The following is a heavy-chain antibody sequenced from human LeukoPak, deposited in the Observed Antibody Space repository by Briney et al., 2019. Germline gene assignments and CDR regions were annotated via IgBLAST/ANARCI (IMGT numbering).Heavy chain of an antibody. CDR2: INPNSGGT. CDR1: GYTFTGYY. J-gene: IGHJ3*02. Sequence: ASVKVSCKASGYTFTGYYMHWVRQAPGQGLEWMGWINPNSGGTDYAQKFQGRVTMTRDTSISTAYMELSRLRSDDTAVYYCARVLGSVGVVIISLGAVAFDIWGQGTMVTVSS. CDR3: ARVLGSVGVVIISLGAVAFDI. V-gene: IGHV1-2*02. D-gene: IGHD3-3*01.